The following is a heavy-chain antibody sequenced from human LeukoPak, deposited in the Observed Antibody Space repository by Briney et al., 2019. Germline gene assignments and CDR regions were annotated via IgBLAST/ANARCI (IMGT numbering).Heavy chain of an antibody. Sequence: SETLSLTCTVSGGSISSGDYYWAWIRQPPGSGLEWIGSIYYTGSTYYNPSLKSRVTISVDTSKNQFSLKLSSVTAADTAVYYCARHTSVAGPFDYWGQGTLVTVSS. D-gene: IGHD6-19*01. CDR2: IYYTGST. CDR3: ARHTSVAGPFDY. V-gene: IGHV4-39*01. CDR1: GGSISSGDYY. J-gene: IGHJ4*02.